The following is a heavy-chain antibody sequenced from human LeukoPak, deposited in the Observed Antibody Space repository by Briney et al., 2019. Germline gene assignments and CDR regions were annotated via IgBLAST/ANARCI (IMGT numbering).Heavy chain of an antibody. V-gene: IGHV3-53*01. CDR3: AKDIQLST. D-gene: IGHD5-24*01. CDR1: GFIVSSNY. CDR2: TYTGGDT. J-gene: IGHJ3*01. Sequence: PGGSLRLSCAASGFIVSSNYMTWVRQAPGKGLEWVSITYTGGDTYYADSVKGRFTISRDNSKNTLSLQMNSLRVEDTAMYFCAKDIQLSTWGLGTMVTVSS.